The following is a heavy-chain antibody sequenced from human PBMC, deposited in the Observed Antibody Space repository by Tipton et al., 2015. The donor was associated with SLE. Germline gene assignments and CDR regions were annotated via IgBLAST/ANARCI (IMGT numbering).Heavy chain of an antibody. V-gene: IGHV4-31*03. D-gene: IGHD4-17*01. CDR1: GGSVSSGGYY. CDR3: ARGTTVTRLDY. Sequence: TLSLTCTVSGGSVSSGGYYWSWIRQHPGKGLEWIGYIYNSGGTDYSPSLKSRVTISVDTAKRQFSLRLRSVTAADTAVYFCARGTTVTRLDYWGQGTLVTVSS. CDR2: IYNSGGT. J-gene: IGHJ4*02.